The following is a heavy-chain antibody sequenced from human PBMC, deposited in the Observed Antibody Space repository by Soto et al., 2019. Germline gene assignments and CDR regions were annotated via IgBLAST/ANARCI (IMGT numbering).Heavy chain of an antibody. CDR3: ASGVIPYCGSDGYPGDFPH. V-gene: IGHV1-18*04. J-gene: IGHJ1*01. CDR1: GYTFPNYG. D-gene: IGHD2-21*02. Sequence: QVQLVQSGVEVKKPGASVKVSCKASGYTFPNYGINWVRQAPGQGLEWMGWISAYNGNTDYAQKLQGRVTMTTDTATTTAYMEETNLRADDTAVSSCASGVIPYCGSDGYPGDFPHWGQGTLVIVSS. CDR2: ISAYNGNT.